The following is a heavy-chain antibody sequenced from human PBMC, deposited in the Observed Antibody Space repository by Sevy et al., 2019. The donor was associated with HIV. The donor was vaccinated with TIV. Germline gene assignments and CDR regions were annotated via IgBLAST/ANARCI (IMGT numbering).Heavy chain of an antibody. J-gene: IGHJ5*02. D-gene: IGHD5-12*01. Sequence: SETLSLTCTVSGGSISAYYWSWIRQPPGKGLEWIGYIHYTGNTKYNPSLESRVTISVDTSKNQFSLKLSSVTAADTAIYYCARAPPVRSGDDSLNWFAPWGQGTLATVSS. V-gene: IGHV4-59*01. CDR3: ARAPPVRSGDDSLNWFAP. CDR2: IHYTGNT. CDR1: GGSISAYY.